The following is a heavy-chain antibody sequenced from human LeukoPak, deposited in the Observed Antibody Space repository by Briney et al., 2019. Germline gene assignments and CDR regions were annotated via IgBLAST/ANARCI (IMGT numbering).Heavy chain of an antibody. D-gene: IGHD6-19*01. CDR1: GFTFSDYY. V-gene: IGHV3-11*04. J-gene: IGHJ4*02. CDR3: ARDSESGWSDY. Sequence: GGSLRLSCAASGFTFSDYYMSWIRQTPGKGLEWVSYISSSGSTIYYADSVKGRFTISRDNAKNSLYLQMNSLRAEDTAVYYCARDSESGWSDYWGQGTLVTVSS. CDR2: ISSSGSTI.